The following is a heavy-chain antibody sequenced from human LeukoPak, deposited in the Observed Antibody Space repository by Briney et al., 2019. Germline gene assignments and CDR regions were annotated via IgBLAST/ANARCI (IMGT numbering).Heavy chain of an antibody. CDR3: ARWANYGDYYYHYYMDV. Sequence: ASETLSLTCTVSGGSISSGSYYWSWIRQPAGKGLEWIGRIYTSGSTNYNPSLKSRVTISVDTSKNQFSLKLSSVTAADTAVYYCARWANYGDYYYHYYMDVWGKGTTVTVSS. D-gene: IGHD4-17*01. CDR1: GGSISSGSYY. CDR2: IYTSGST. V-gene: IGHV4-61*02. J-gene: IGHJ6*03.